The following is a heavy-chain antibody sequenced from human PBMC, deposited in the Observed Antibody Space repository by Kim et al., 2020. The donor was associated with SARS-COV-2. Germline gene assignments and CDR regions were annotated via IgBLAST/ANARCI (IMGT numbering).Heavy chain of an antibody. CDR3: ARELLWFGEEAYYYYYGMVV. Sequence: RGSLRLSCAASGFTFSSYGMHWVRQAPGKGLEWVAVIWYDGSNKYYADSVKGRFTISRDNSKNTLYLQMNSLRAEDTAVYYCARELLWFGEEAYYYYYGMVVWGKGTTVTVSS. J-gene: IGHJ6*04. CDR2: IWYDGSNK. V-gene: IGHV3-33*01. D-gene: IGHD3-10*01. CDR1: GFTFSSYG.